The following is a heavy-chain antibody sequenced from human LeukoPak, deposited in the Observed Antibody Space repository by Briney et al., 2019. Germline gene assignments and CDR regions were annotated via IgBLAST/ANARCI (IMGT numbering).Heavy chain of an antibody. D-gene: IGHD5-12*01. CDR1: GGSISSYY. CDR3: ARARRGYDYYFDY. CDR2: IYYSGST. Sequence: PSETLSLTCTVSGGSISSYYWSWIRQPPGKGLEWIGYIYYSGSTNYNPSLKSRVTISVDTSKNQFSPKLSSVTAADTAVYYCARARRGYDYYFDYWGQGTLVTVSS. J-gene: IGHJ4*02. V-gene: IGHV4-59*01.